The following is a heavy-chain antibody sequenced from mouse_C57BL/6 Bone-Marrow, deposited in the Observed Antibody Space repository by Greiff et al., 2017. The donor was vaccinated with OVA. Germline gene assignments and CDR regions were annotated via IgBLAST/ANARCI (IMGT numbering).Heavy chain of an antibody. D-gene: IGHD1-1*01. V-gene: IGHV1-42*01. CDR2: INPSTGGT. Sequence: EVKLQQSGPELVKPGASVKISCKASGYSFTGYYMNWVKQSPEKSLEWIGEINPSTGGTTYNQKFKAKATLTVDKSSSTAYMQLKSLTSEDSAVYYCARGYYGSRWGQGTTLTVSS. CDR3: ARGYYGSR. CDR1: GYSFTGYY. J-gene: IGHJ2*01.